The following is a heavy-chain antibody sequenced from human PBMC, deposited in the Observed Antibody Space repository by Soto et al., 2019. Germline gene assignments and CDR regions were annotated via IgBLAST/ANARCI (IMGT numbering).Heavy chain of an antibody. J-gene: IGHJ4*02. D-gene: IGHD6-19*01. V-gene: IGHV1-3*01. Sequence: ASVKVSCKASGYTFTSYAMHWVRQAPGQRLEWMGWINAGNGNTKYSQKFQGRVTITRDTSASTAYMELSSLRSEDTAVYYCATDGQWLPTYYFYYCGQGTLVTVSS. CDR2: INAGNGNT. CDR3: ATDGQWLPTYYFYY. CDR1: GYTFTSYA.